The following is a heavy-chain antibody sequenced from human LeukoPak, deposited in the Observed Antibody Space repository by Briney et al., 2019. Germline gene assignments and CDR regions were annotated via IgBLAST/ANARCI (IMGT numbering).Heavy chain of an antibody. CDR3: ARDRNGDYVFDY. CDR1: GFTVSSNY. CDR2: IYSGGST. D-gene: IGHD4-17*01. Sequence: GGSLRLSCAASGFTVSSNYMSWVRQAPGKGLEWVSVIYSGGSTYYADSVKGRFTISRDNSKNTLYLQMNSLRAEDTAVYYCARDRNGDYVFDYWGQGTLVTVSS. V-gene: IGHV3-66*01. J-gene: IGHJ4*02.